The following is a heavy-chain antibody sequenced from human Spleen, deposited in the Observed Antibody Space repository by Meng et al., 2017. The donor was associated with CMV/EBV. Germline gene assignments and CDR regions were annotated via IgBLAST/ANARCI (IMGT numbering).Heavy chain of an antibody. CDR2: INWNGGST. V-gene: IGHV3-20*04. CDR3: ARDNVDTAMVRLTYYYYYNGMDV. CDR1: GFTFDDYG. Sequence: GESLKISCAASGFTFDDYGMIWVRQAPGKGLEWVSGINWNGGSTGYADSVKGRFTISRDNSKNTLYLQMNSLRAEDTAVYYCARDNVDTAMVRLTYYYYYNGMDVWGQGTTVTVSS. D-gene: IGHD5-18*01. J-gene: IGHJ6*02.